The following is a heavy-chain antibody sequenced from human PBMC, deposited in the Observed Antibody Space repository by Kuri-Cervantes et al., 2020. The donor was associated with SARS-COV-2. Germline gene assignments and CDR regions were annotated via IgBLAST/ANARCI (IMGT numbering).Heavy chain of an antibody. D-gene: IGHD3-16*02. CDR2: IYYSGST. J-gene: IGHJ3*02. V-gene: IGHV4-61*01. CDR3: ARDPLGFTFGGVIVDAFDI. Sequence: SETLSLTCTVSGGSVSSGSYYWSWIRQPPGKGLEWIGYIYYSGSTNYNPSLKSRVTISVDTSKNQFSLKLSSVTAADTAVYYCARDPLGFTFGGVIVDAFDIWGQGTMVTVSS. CDR1: GGSVSSGSYY.